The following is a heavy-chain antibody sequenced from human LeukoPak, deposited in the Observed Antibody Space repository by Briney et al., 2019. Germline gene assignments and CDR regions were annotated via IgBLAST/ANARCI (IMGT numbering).Heavy chain of an antibody. CDR2: IKQDGSQK. Sequence: GGSLRLSCEASGFTFSDHWMNWVRQAPGKGLEWVACIKQDGSQKDYVDSVKGRFTISRDNAKNSLYLQMNSLRAEDTAVYYCARDFPPHYYGSGSYHDYWGQGTLVTVSS. V-gene: IGHV3-7*01. CDR1: GFTFSDHW. J-gene: IGHJ4*02. D-gene: IGHD3-10*01. CDR3: ARDFPPHYYGSGSYHDY.